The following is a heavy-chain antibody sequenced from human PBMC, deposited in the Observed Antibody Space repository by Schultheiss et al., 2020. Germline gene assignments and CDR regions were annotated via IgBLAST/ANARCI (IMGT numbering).Heavy chain of an antibody. Sequence: GGSLRLSCAASGFTFDDYAMHWVRQAPGKGLEWVSGISWNSGSIGYADSVKGRFTISRDNSKNTLYLQMNSLRAEDTAVYYCARGISGRWLQVGHFDYWGQGNLGTVSS. CDR1: GFTFDDYA. CDR3: ARGISGRWLQVGHFDY. CDR2: ISWNSGSI. J-gene: IGHJ4*02. D-gene: IGHD5-24*01. V-gene: IGHV3-9*01.